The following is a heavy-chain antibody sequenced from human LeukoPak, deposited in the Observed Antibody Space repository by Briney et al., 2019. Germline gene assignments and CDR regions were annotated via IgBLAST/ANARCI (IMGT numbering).Heavy chain of an antibody. J-gene: IGHJ2*01. V-gene: IGHV4-59*05. CDR2: IYYSGST. D-gene: IGHD1-26*01. Sequence: PSETLSLTCIVSGGSISSDHWSWIRQPPGKGLEWIGSIYYSGSTYYNPSLKSRVTISVDRSKNQFSLKLSSVTAADTAVYYCAGGSWEWYFDLWGRGTLVTVSS. CDR3: AGGSWEWYFDL. CDR1: GGSISSDH.